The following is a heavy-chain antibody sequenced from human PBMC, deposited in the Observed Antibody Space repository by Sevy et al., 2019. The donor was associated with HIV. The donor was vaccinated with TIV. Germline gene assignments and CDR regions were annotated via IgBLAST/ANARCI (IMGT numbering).Heavy chain of an antibody. D-gene: IGHD3-10*01. V-gene: IGHV1-69*13. J-gene: IGHJ3*02. Sequence: ASVKVSCKASGGTFSSYAISWVRQAPGQGLEWMGGIIPIFGTANYAQKFQGRVTITADESTSTAYMELSSLRSEDTAVYYCARDSPSMGASAFDIWGQGTMVTVSS. CDR1: GGTFSSYA. CDR2: IIPIFGTA. CDR3: ARDSPSMGASAFDI.